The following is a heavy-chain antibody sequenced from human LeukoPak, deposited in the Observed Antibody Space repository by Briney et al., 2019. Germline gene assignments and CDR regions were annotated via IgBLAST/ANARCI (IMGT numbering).Heavy chain of an antibody. CDR2: IYFSGST. D-gene: IGHD6-19*01. J-gene: IGHJ3*02. V-gene: IGHV4-59*01. CDR1: GGSISSNY. CDR3: ARGLGAVAGRIYDGFDM. Sequence: SETLSLTCTVSGGSISSNYWGWIRQRPGKGLEGMGYIYFSGSTNYNPSLKSRVTISIDTPNNQFSLKLSPVTAADTGVYYCARGLGAVAGRIYDGFDMWGQGTMVTVSS.